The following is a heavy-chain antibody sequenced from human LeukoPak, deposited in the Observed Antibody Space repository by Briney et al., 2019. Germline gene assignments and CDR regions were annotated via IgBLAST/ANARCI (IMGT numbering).Heavy chain of an antibody. CDR1: GFTFSNYG. D-gene: IGHD3-22*01. J-gene: IGHJ4*02. V-gene: IGHV3-23*01. Sequence: GGSLRLSCAASGFTFSNYGISWVRQAPGKGLEWVSTISGSGGSTYYADSVKGRFTISRDNSKNTLYLQMNSLRAEDTAVYYCAKDVAIITGNFDYWGQGTLVTVSS. CDR2: ISGSGGST. CDR3: AKDVAIITGNFDY.